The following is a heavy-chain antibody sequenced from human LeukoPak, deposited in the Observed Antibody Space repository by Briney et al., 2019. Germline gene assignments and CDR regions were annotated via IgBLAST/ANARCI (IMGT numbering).Heavy chain of an antibody. Sequence: TSVTVGCRTSGDALATYGVSGVRQAPGKGLEWMGWISGSNGNTKYALKVQGRVTMTTDTSTTTAYMEVRSLRSDDTAVYYCARDRDRMVQGVTALFDYWGQGTLVTVSS. D-gene: IGHD3-10*01. CDR2: ISGSNGNT. CDR1: GDALATYG. V-gene: IGHV1-18*04. CDR3: ARDRDRMVQGVTALFDY. J-gene: IGHJ4*02.